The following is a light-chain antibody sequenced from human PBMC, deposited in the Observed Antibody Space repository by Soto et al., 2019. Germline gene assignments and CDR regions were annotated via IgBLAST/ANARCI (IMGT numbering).Light chain of an antibody. J-gene: IGLJ1*01. Sequence: QSVLTQPASVSGSPGQSITISCIGTTGDIGGYNFVSWYQQQPGKAPQLMIHEIGNRPSGVSNRFSASKSDNTASLTISGLQPEDEADYYCASYTRTSTLVFGTGTKVTVL. CDR2: EIG. V-gene: IGLV2-14*01. CDR3: ASYTRTSTLV. CDR1: TGDIGGYNF.